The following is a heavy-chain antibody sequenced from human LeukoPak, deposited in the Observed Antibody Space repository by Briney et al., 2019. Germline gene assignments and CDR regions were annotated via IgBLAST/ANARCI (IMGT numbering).Heavy chain of an antibody. V-gene: IGHV3-7*01. Sequence: GGSLRLSCAASGFSFSSYWMSWVRQAPGKGLEWVAKIRGGGNEQYYVDSVKGRFTISRDNAKNSVFLQMSSLRAEDTAVYYCAREGGWAFDYWGQGTLVTVSS. D-gene: IGHD1-26*01. CDR2: IRGGGNEQ. CDR3: AREGGWAFDY. CDR1: GFSFSSYW. J-gene: IGHJ4*02.